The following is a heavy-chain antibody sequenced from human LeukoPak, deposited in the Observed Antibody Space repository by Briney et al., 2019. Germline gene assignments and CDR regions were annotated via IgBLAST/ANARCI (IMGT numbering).Heavy chain of an antibody. J-gene: IGHJ4*02. CDR3: ARAQYYYDSSGYYLYYFDY. CDR2: IYTSGST. V-gene: IGHV4-61*02. CDR1: GGSISSGSYY. Sequence: PSQTLSLTCTVSGGSISSGSYYWSRIRQPAGKGLEWIGRIYTSGSTNYNPSLKSRVTISVDTSKNQFSLKLSSVTAADTAVYYCARAQYYYDSSGYYLYYFDYWGQGTLVTVSS. D-gene: IGHD3-22*01.